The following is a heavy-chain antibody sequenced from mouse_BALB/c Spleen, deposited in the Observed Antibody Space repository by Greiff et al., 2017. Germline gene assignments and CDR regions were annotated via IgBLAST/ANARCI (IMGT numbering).Heavy chain of an antibody. CDR1: GFTFTAYY. V-gene: IGHV7-3*02. J-gene: IGHJ4*01. D-gene: IGHD2-1*01. CDR2: IRNKANGYTT. Sequence: EVHLVESGGGLVQPGGSLRLSCATSGFTFTAYYMSWVRQPPGKALEWLGFIRNKANGYTTEYSASVKGRFTISRDNSQSILYLKMNTLRAEDSATYYCARDIGDYGKDYAMDYWGQGTSVTVSS. CDR3: ARDIGDYGKDYAMDY.